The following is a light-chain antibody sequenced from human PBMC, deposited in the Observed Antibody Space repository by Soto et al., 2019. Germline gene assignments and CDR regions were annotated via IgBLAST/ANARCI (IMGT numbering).Light chain of an antibody. CDR3: SSYTDSNSVT. CDR1: SSDVGGYSY. V-gene: IGLV2-14*01. Sequence: QSVLTQPASVSGSPGQSITISCTGTSSDVGGYSYVSWYQHHPGIAPKLLIYEVSNRPSGVSNRFSGSKAGNTASLTIAGLQAEDEADYYCSSYTDSNSVTFGGGTKLTVL. CDR2: EVS. J-gene: IGLJ2*01.